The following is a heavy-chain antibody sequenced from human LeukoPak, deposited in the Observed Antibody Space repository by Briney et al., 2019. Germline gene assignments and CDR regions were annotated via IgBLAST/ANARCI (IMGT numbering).Heavy chain of an antibody. CDR1: GFTFSNYA. V-gene: IGHV3-23*01. CDR3: ASVIRFLEWSFDY. Sequence: GGSLRLSCAASGFTFSNYAMTWVRQAPGKGLEWVSTVSGSGDSTYYADSVKGRFTIFRDNSKNTLYLQMNSLRAEDTALYYCASVIRFLEWSFDYWGQGTLVTVSS. CDR2: VSGSGDST. D-gene: IGHD3-3*01. J-gene: IGHJ4*02.